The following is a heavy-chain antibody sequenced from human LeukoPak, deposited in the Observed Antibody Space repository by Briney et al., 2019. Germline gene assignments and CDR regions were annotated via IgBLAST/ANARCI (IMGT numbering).Heavy chain of an antibody. CDR2: ISAYNGNT. J-gene: IGHJ6*02. Sequence: ASVKVSCKASGYTFTSYGISWVRQAPGQGLEWMGWISAYNGNTNYARKLQGRVTMTTDTSTSTAYMELRSLRSDDTAVYYCARVGKHSSSWYDYYGMDVWGQGTTVTVSS. D-gene: IGHD6-13*01. CDR3: ARVGKHSSSWYDYYGMDV. V-gene: IGHV1-18*01. CDR1: GYTFTSYG.